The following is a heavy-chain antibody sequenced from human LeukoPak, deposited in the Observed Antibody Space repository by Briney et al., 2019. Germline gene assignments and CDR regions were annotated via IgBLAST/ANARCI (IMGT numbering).Heavy chain of an antibody. D-gene: IGHD1-14*01. CDR2: ISGST. CDR3: AKENHENAFDI. Sequence: GGSLRLSCAASGFTFSSYAMNWVRQAPGKGLEWVSAISGSTYYADSVKGRFTISRGNSRNTLYLQMNSLRAEDTALYYCAKENHENAFDIWGQGTMVAVSS. V-gene: IGHV3-23*01. J-gene: IGHJ3*02. CDR1: GFTFSSYA.